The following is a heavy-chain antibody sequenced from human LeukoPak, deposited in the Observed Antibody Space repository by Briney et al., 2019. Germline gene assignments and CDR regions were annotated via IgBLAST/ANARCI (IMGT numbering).Heavy chain of an antibody. Sequence: GGSLRLSCAASGFTFSSHSMNWVRQAPGKGLEWVSYISSSSSTIYYADSVKGRFTISRGNARNSLYLQMYSLRAEDTAVYYCARVVAAAGTRAFDNWGQGTLVTVSS. J-gene: IGHJ4*02. D-gene: IGHD6-13*01. V-gene: IGHV3-48*01. CDR3: ARVVAAAGTRAFDN. CDR2: ISSSSSTI. CDR1: GFTFSSHS.